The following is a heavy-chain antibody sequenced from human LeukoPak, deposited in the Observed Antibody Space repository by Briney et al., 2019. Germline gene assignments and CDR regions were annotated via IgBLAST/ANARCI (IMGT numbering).Heavy chain of an antibody. Sequence: SETLSLTCTVSGGSISSYYWSWLRQPPGKGLEWIGYIYYSGSTNYNPSLKSRVTISVDTSKNQFSLKLSSVTAADTAVYYCARDQGSYFDYWGQGTLVTVSS. J-gene: IGHJ4*02. CDR3: ARDQGSYFDY. V-gene: IGHV4-59*01. CDR1: GGSISSYY. D-gene: IGHD3-10*01. CDR2: IYYSGST.